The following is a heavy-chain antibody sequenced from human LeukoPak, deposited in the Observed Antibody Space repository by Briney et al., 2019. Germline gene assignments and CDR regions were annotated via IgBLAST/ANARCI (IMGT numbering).Heavy chain of an antibody. D-gene: IGHD3-10*01. V-gene: IGHV3-23*01. Sequence: EPGGSLRLSCAASGFTVSSNEMSWVRQAPGKGLEWVSTISGSGDNTYYADSVKGRFTISRDNSKNTLYLQMNSLRAEDTAVYYCAKVTYGSGTYGAFDYWGQGTLVTVSS. CDR2: ISGSGDNT. J-gene: IGHJ4*02. CDR3: AKVTYGSGTYGAFDY. CDR1: GFTVSSNE.